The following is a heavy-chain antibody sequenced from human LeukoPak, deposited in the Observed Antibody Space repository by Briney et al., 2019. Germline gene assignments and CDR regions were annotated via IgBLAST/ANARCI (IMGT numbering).Heavy chain of an antibody. CDR2: ISSNGGST. CDR3: ARDRGHDILTGYYRYFDY. J-gene: IGHJ4*02. CDR1: GFTFSSYA. V-gene: IGHV3-64*01. D-gene: IGHD3-9*01. Sequence: GGSLRLSCAASGFTFSSYAMHWVRQAPGKGLEYVSAISSNGGSTYYANSVKGRFTISRDNSKNTLYLQMGSLRAEYMAVYYCARDRGHDILTGYYRYFDYWGQGTLVTVSS.